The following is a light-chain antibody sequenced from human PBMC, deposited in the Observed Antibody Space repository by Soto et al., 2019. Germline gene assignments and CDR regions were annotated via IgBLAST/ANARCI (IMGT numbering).Light chain of an antibody. J-gene: IGKJ2*01. CDR3: QQYSSLPHT. CDR2: GVS. V-gene: IGKV3-20*01. CDR1: QSVSNSF. Sequence: ESVFTQSPATLSLSPGERATLSCRASQSVSNSFFAWYQQKPGQAPRLLIYGVSSRATGIPDRFSGSGSGTDFTLTISRLEPEDFVVYYCQQYSSLPHTFGQGTKLEVK.